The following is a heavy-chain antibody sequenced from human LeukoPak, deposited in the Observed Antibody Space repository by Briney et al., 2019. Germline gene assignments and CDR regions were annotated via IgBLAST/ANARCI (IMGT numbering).Heavy chain of an antibody. CDR3: ARQGGRASPFGY. Sequence: SETLSLTCTVSGYSISSGYYWGWIRQPPGKGLEWIGSIYHSGSTYYNPSLKSRVTISVDTSKNQFSLKLSSVTAADTAVYYCARQGGRASPFGYWGQGILVTVSS. J-gene: IGHJ4*02. CDR2: IYHSGST. CDR1: GYSISSGYY. V-gene: IGHV4-38-2*02. D-gene: IGHD1-26*01.